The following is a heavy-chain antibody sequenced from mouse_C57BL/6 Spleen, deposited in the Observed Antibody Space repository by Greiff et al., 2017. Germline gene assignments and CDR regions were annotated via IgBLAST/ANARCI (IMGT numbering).Heavy chain of an antibody. V-gene: IGHV1-82*01. J-gene: IGHJ4*01. Sequence: VKLQQSGPELVKPGASVKISCKASGYAFSSSWMIWVKQRPGKGLEWIGRIYPGDGDTNYNGKFKGKATLTADKSSSTAYMQLSSLTSEDSAVYFCARGSNYGDYYAMDYWGQGTSVTVSS. D-gene: IGHD2-5*01. CDR3: ARGSNYGDYYAMDY. CDR1: GYAFSSSW. CDR2: IYPGDGDT.